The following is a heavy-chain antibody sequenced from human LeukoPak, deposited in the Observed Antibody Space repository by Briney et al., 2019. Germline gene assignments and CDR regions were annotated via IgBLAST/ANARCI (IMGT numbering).Heavy chain of an antibody. V-gene: IGHV3-7*01. CDR2: IKQDGSEK. CDR3: AREIRALYYGMDV. J-gene: IGHJ6*02. Sequence: GGSLRLSCAASGFTFSSYWMTWVRQAPGKGLEWVANIKQDGSEKYYVDSVKGRFTISRDNAKNSLYLQMNSLRAEDTAVYYCAREIRALYYGMDVWGQGTTVTVSS. CDR1: GFTFSSYW.